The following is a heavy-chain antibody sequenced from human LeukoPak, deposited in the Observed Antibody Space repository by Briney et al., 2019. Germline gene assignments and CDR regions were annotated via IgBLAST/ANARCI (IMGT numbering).Heavy chain of an antibody. CDR3: ARSTNVRAFDI. CDR2: ITPNSGGT. V-gene: IGHV1-2*02. J-gene: IGHJ3*02. D-gene: IGHD5/OR15-5a*01. Sequence: ASVKVSCKASGYTFTAYYVHWVRQAPGQGLEWMGWITPNSGGTKYAQKFQGRVTMTRDTSISTAYMELSRLRSDDTAVYYCARSTNVRAFDIWGQGTMVTVSS. CDR1: GYTFTAYY.